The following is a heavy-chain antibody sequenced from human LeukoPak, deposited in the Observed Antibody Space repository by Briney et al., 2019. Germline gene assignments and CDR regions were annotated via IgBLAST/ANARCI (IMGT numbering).Heavy chain of an antibody. CDR1: GFTFSSYW. CDR3: ARDCRGYRAPYYFDY. CDR2: IKQDGSEK. Sequence: GGSLRHSCAASGFTFSSYWMSWVRQAPGKGLEWVANIKQDGSEKYYVDSVKGRFTISRDNAKNSLYLQMNSLRAEDTAVYYCARDCRGYRAPYYFDYWGQGTLVTVSS. V-gene: IGHV3-7*01. J-gene: IGHJ4*02. D-gene: IGHD2-15*01.